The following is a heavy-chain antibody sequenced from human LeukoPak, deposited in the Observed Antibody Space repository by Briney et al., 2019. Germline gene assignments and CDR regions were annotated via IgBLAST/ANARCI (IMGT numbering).Heavy chain of an antibody. CDR3: AKVRYYSDRSGYYGDDAFDI. CDR1: GFIFSTYG. Sequence: GGSLRLSCAATGFIFSTYGMSWVRQAPGKGLEWVSTVSGSGGSTYYAHSVKGRFTISRDNSKNMLYLQMNSLTADETAVYYCAKVRYYSDRSGYYGDDAFDIWGQGTMVTVSS. J-gene: IGHJ3*02. D-gene: IGHD3-22*01. CDR2: VSGSGGST. V-gene: IGHV3-23*01.